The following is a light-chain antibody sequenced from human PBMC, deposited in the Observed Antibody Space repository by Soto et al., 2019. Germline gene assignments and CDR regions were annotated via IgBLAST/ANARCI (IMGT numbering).Light chain of an antibody. Sequence: ENVMTQSPPPPSVSSGGRATLSRRASQSVSSNLAWYQQRPGQAPRLLIYGASTRATGIPARFSGSGSGTEFTLTISSLQSEDFAVYYCQQYNNWPITFGQGTRLEIK. CDR2: GAS. J-gene: IGKJ5*01. CDR1: QSVSSN. CDR3: QQYNNWPIT. V-gene: IGKV3-15*01.